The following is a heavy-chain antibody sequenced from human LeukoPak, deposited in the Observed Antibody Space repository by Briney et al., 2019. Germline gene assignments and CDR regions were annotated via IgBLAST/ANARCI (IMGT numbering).Heavy chain of an antibody. CDR3: ARDMDDIVVVVAATSAFDY. CDR1: GFTFSSYS. J-gene: IGHJ4*02. Sequence: GGSLRLSCAASGFTFSSYSMNWVRQAPGKGLEWVSSISSSSSYIYYADSVKGRFTISRDNAKNSLYLQMNGLRAEDTAVYYCARDMDDIVVVVAATSAFDYWGQGTLVTVSS. V-gene: IGHV3-21*01. D-gene: IGHD2-15*01. CDR2: ISSSSSYI.